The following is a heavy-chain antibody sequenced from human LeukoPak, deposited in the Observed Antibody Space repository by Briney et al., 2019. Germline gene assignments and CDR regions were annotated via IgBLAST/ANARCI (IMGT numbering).Heavy chain of an antibody. CDR2: ISSSGSTK. Sequence: GGSLRLSCAASGFTFSDYYTSWIRQAPGKGLEWISYISSSGSTKYYADSVKGRFTISRDNAKKSLYLQMNSLSVEDTAVYYCARGEYYESSGYYHYDYWGQGTLVTVSS. CDR1: GFTFSDYY. D-gene: IGHD3-22*01. J-gene: IGHJ4*02. V-gene: IGHV3-11*01. CDR3: ARGEYYESSGYYHYDY.